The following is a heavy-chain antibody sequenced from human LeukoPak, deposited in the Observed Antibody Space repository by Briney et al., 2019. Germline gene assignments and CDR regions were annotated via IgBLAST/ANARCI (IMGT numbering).Heavy chain of an antibody. CDR1: GYTFTTYY. CDR2: INPSSGTT. CDR3: VGNLYRVFHL. Sequence: ASVTVSCKASGYTFTTYYMHWVRQAPGQGLEWMGIINPSSGTTSYAQKFQGRVTIMRDTSTSTVYMVLSSLISDDPAVCYCVGNLYRVFHLWGRGTLVSVPS. V-gene: IGHV1-46*01. D-gene: IGHD1-14*01. J-gene: IGHJ2*01.